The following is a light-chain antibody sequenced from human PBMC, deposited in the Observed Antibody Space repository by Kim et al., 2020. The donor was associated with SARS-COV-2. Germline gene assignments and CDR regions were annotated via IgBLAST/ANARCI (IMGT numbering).Light chain of an antibody. CDR2: AAS. Sequence: IQMTQSPSSLSASVGDRVTITCRTSQNIRTYLNWYQQRPGKAPKLLIYAASSLQSEVPSRFSGSGSGTDFTLTIASLQADDFATYYCQQTYSHPPTFGGGTNVDIK. CDR3: QQTYSHPPT. CDR1: QNIRTY. J-gene: IGKJ4*01. V-gene: IGKV1-39*01.